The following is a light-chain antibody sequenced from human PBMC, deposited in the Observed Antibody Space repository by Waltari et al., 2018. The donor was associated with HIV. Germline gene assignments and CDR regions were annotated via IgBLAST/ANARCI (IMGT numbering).Light chain of an antibody. J-gene: IGLJ2*01. CDR2: DVS. V-gene: IGLV2-14*01. Sequence: QSALTQPASVSGSPGQSITISCTGTSSDVGGYNYVSWYQQHPGKAPKLMIYDVSKRPSGVSNRFSGSKSGNTASLTISWLQAEDEADYYCSSYTSSSTFVVFGGGTKLTVL. CDR3: SSYTSSSTFVV. CDR1: SSDVGGYNY.